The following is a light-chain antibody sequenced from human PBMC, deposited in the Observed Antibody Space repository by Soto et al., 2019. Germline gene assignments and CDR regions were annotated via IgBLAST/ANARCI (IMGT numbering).Light chain of an antibody. CDR2: GAS. CDR1: QSVFNNH. Sequence: KQSAGAVSFSQEERATLSSRASQSVFNNHIGWYQQKPGQAPRRLIFGASIWAAGVPYRFSGSGSGTDFTLTISRLQPEDFAVYYCQQYASLPSTFGEGTKLDIK. V-gene: IGKV3-20*01. CDR3: QQYASLPST. J-gene: IGKJ4*01.